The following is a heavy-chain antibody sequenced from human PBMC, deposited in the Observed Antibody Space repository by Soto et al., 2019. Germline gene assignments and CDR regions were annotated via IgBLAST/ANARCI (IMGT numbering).Heavy chain of an antibody. Sequence: QVQLVESGGGVVQPGRSLRLSCAASGFTFSSYGMHWVRQAPGKGLEWVAVIWYDGSNKYYADSVKGRFTISRDNSKNTLYLQMNSLRAEDTAVYYCARAGYGDPNWFDPWGQGTLVTVSS. CDR3: ARAGYGDPNWFDP. V-gene: IGHV3-33*01. D-gene: IGHD4-17*01. CDR1: GFTFSSYG. CDR2: IWYDGSNK. J-gene: IGHJ5*02.